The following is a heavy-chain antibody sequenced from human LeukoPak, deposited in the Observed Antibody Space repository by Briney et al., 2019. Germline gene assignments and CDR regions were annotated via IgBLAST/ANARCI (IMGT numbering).Heavy chain of an antibody. CDR3: ARGDNLGDSNLFDP. CDR2: ISSSGSTI. V-gene: IGHV3-48*03. CDR1: GFTFSSYD. Sequence: GGSLRLSCAASGFTFSSYDMNWVRQAPGKGLEWVSYISSSGSTIYYADSVKGRFTISRDNAKNSLYLQMNSLRAEDTAVYYCARGDNLGDSNLFDPWGQGTLVTVSS. D-gene: IGHD2-21*02. J-gene: IGHJ5*02.